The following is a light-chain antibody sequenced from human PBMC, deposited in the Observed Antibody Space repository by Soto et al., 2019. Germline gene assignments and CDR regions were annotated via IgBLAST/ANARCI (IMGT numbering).Light chain of an antibody. CDR2: GAS. CDR1: RTVHSN. CDR3: QQYNDWPPWT. Sequence: IVMTESPSTVSVSPVYRATLSCRSSRTVHSNVAWYQHKPGQAPRLLIYGASFRATGIPARFSGSGSGTEFTLTISSLQSEDFAVYYCQQYNDWPPWTFGQGTKVDIK. J-gene: IGKJ1*01. V-gene: IGKV3-15*01.